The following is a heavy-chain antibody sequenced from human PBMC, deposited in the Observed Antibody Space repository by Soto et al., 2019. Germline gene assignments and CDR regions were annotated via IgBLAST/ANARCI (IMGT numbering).Heavy chain of an antibody. V-gene: IGHV4-34*01. CDR1: GGSFSGYY. Sequence: SSETLSLTCAVYGGSFSGYYWSWIRQPPGKGLEWIGEINHSGSTNYNPSLKSRVTISVDTSKNQFSLKLSSVTAADTAVYYCARGPLTTVTTFSSIDYWGQGTLVTVSS. CDR3: ARGPLTTVTTFSSIDY. D-gene: IGHD4-17*01. J-gene: IGHJ4*02. CDR2: INHSGST.